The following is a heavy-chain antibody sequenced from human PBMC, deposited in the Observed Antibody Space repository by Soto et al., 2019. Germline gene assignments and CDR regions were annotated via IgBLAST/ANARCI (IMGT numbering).Heavy chain of an antibody. Sequence: SETLSLTCTVSGGSTSSYYWSWIRQPPGKGLEWIGYIYYSGSTNYNPSLKSRVTISVDTSKNQFSLKLSSVTAADTAVYYCARGTLTYAFLEWPDNWFDPWGQGTLVTGSS. V-gene: IGHV4-59*01. J-gene: IGHJ5*02. CDR3: ARGTLTYAFLEWPDNWFDP. CDR2: IYYSGST. D-gene: IGHD3-3*01. CDR1: GGSTSSYY.